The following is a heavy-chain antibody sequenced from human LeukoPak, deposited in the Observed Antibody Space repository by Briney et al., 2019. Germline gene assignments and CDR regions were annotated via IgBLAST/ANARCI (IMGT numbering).Heavy chain of an antibody. J-gene: IGHJ4*02. CDR3: ARREYYDSSGYR. D-gene: IGHD3-22*01. CDR1: GGSISSSSYY. CDR2: IYNSEST. Sequence: SETLSLTCTVSGGSISSSSYYWGWIRQPPGEGLEWFGGIYNSESTYYNPALTSRDTISVVTSNNEFALKLSSVTAADTAVYFCARREYYDSSGYRWGQGTLVTVSS. V-gene: IGHV4-39*01.